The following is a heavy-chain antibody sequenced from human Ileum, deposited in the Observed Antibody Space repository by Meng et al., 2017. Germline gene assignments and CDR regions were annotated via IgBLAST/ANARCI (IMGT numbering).Heavy chain of an antibody. Sequence: QGPPPQWGAGLLRPSEPLSLTCGVYGGSFSAYYWTWIRQPPGKGLEWIGEINHSATTYYSPSLMGRVSVSVDTSKNQFSLKLTSVTAADTAVYYCARSERSVYWYFDLWGRGTLVTVSS. CDR1: GGSFSAYY. CDR2: INHSATT. V-gene: IGHV4-34*02. D-gene: IGHD1-26*01. J-gene: IGHJ2*01. CDR3: ARSERSVYWYFDL.